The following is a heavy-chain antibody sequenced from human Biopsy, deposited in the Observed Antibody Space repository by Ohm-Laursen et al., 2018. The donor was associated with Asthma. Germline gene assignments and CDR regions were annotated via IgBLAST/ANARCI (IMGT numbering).Heavy chain of an antibody. J-gene: IGHJ4*02. Sequence: GTLSLTCTVSSGSISSFYWGWIRQPPGKGLEWIGYIYSSGSTNYNPSLKSRVTMSADTSKNQFSMKLSSVTAADTAIYYCARHVVLDGASYFDSWGQGILVTVSS. CDR2: IYSSGST. CDR3: ARHVVLDGASYFDS. V-gene: IGHV4-59*01. D-gene: IGHD1-26*01. CDR1: SGSISSFY.